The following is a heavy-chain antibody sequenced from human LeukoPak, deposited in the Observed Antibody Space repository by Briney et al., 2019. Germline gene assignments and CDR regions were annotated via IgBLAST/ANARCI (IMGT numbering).Heavy chain of an antibody. CDR2: IYYSGNT. D-gene: IGHD4-17*01. J-gene: IGHJ6*03. CDR3: ARVRNIYDDYVNYYYYYMDV. Sequence: PSETLSLTCTVSGGSINSSNYYWGWIRQPPGKGLEWIGSIYYSGNTNYNPSLKSRVTISVDTSKNQYSLKLSSVTAADTAVYYCARVRNIYDDYVNYYYYYMDVWGKGTTVTVSS. CDR1: GGSINSSNYY. V-gene: IGHV4-39*07.